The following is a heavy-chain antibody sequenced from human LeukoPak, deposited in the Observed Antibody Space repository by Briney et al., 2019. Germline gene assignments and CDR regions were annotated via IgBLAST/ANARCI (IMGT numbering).Heavy chain of an antibody. D-gene: IGHD6-6*01. CDR1: GFTFSSFA. J-gene: IGHJ6*03. CDR2: ISGSGDDT. CDR3: AKDRPIAVRLYYMDV. V-gene: IGHV3-23*01. Sequence: GGSLRLSCAASGFTFSSFAMTWVRQAPGKGLEWVSGISGSGDDTYYADSVKGRFTISRDNSKNTLYLQMNILRADDTAAYYCAKDRPIAVRLYYMDVWGKGTTVTVSS.